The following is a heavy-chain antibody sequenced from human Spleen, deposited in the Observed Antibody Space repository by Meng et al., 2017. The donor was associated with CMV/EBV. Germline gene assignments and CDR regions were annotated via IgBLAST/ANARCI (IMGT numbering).Heavy chain of an antibody. J-gene: IGHJ3*02. V-gene: IGHV3-23*01. CDR2: ISGSGGST. CDR3: AKGVEYSSSSDAFDI. Sequence: GESLKISCAASGFTFSSYAMSWVRQAPGKGLEWVSAISGSGGSTYYADSVKGRFTISRDNSKNTLYLQMNSLRAEDTAVYYCAKGVEYSSSSDAFDIWGQGTMVTVSS. CDR1: GFTFSSYA. D-gene: IGHD6-6*01.